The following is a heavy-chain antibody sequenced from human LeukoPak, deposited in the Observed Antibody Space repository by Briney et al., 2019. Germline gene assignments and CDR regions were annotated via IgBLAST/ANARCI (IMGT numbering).Heavy chain of an antibody. CDR1: GYTFTSYG. D-gene: IGHD6-19*01. J-gene: IGHJ3*02. V-gene: IGHV1-18*01. CDR2: ISAYNGNT. Sequence: ASVKVSCKASGYTFTSYGISWVRQAPGQGLEWMGWISAYNGNTNYAQKLQGRVTMTTDTSTSTAHMELRSLRSDDTAVYYCATNGYSSGWYGDAFDIWGQGTMVTVSS. CDR3: ATNGYSSGWYGDAFDI.